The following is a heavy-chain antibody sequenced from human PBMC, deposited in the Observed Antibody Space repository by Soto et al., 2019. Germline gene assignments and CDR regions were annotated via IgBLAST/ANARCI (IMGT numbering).Heavy chain of an antibody. J-gene: IGHJ6*02. CDR2: ITSSGST. V-gene: IGHV3-11*01. CDR3: AKSLFLYYYGMDV. Sequence: PGGSLRLSCAASGFTFSDYYMSWIRQSPGKGMEWISYITSSGSTYYADSVKGRFTVSRDNSKNTLYLQMNGLRAEDTAVYYCAKSLFLYYYGMDVWGQGTTVTVSS. CDR1: GFTFSDYY.